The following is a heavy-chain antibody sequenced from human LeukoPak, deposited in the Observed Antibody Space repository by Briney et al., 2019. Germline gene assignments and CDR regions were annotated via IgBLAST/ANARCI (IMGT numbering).Heavy chain of an antibody. V-gene: IGHV3-23*01. Sequence: GGSLRLSCAASGFTFSSYAMSWVRQAPGRGLEWVSAISASGDRTYYADSVKGRFTISRDNSKNTLYLQMNSLRAEDAAVYSCAKNGEVLSWFDPWGQGTLVTVSS. CDR1: GFTFSSYA. CDR2: ISASGDRT. J-gene: IGHJ5*02. D-gene: IGHD3-10*01. CDR3: AKNGEVLSWFDP.